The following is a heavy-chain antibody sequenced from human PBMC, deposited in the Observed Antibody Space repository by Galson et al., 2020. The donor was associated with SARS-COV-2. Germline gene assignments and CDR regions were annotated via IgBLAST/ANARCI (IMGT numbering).Heavy chain of an antibody. Sequence: ASVKVSCKASGYTFTGYYMHWVRQAPGQGLEWMGWINPNSGGTNYAQKFQGWVTMTRDTSISTAYMELSRLRSDDTAVYYCARVVEDIVVVPAFVSGNYYYYYMDVWGKGTTVTVSS. CDR1: GYTFTGYY. D-gene: IGHD2-2*01. V-gene: IGHV1-2*04. CDR2: INPNSGGT. CDR3: ARVVEDIVVVPAFVSGNYYYYYMDV. J-gene: IGHJ6*03.